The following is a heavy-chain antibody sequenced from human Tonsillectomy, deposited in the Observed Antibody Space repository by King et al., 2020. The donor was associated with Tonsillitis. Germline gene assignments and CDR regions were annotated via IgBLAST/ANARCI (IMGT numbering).Heavy chain of an antibody. Sequence: VQLVESGAEVKKPGSSVKVSCKASGGTFSGFAITWVRQAPGQGLEWMGGIIPVFGTATYAQKFHGRVTITADASTRTAYMELSSLRSDDTAVYFCARDSRGHSNPYLAIYDFYSLDV. CDR1: GGTFSGFA. V-gene: IGHV1-69*01. CDR2: IIPVFGTA. CDR3: ARDSRGHSNPYLAIYDFYSLDV. J-gene: IGHJ6*03. D-gene: IGHD5-18*01.